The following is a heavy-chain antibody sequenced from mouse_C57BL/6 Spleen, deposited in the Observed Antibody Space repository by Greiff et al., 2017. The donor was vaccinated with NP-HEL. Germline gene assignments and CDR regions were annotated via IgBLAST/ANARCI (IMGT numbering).Heavy chain of an antibody. Sequence: EVQLVESGGGLVKPGGSLKLSCAASGFTFSDYGMHWVRQAPEKGLEWVAYISSGSSTIYYADTVKGRFTISRDNAKNTLFLQMTSLRSEDTAMYYGARNPGVVDSSGSCFDYWGQGTTLTVSS. V-gene: IGHV5-17*01. CDR1: GFTFSDYG. D-gene: IGHD3-2*02. CDR3: ARNPGVVDSSGSCFDY. J-gene: IGHJ2*01. CDR2: ISSGSSTI.